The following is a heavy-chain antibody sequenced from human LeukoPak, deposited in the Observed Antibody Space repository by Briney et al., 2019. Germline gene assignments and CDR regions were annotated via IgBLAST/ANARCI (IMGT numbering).Heavy chain of an antibody. CDR3: ARGHCSSTSCYDV. D-gene: IGHD2-2*01. V-gene: IGHV3-53*01. CDR1: GFTFSSNY. CDR2: IYSGGST. Sequence: GGSLRLSCAAPGFTFSSNYMSWVRQAPGKGLEWVSVIYSGGSTYYSDSVKGRFTISRDNSKTTLYLQMNSLRAEDTAVYYCARGHCSSTSCYDVWGQGTTVTVSS. J-gene: IGHJ6*02.